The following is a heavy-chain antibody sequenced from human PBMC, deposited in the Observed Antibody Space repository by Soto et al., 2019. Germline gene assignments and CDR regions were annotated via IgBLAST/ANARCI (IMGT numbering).Heavy chain of an antibody. Sequence: VASVKVSCKASGYTFTSYGISWVRQAPGQGLEWMGWISAYNGNTNYAQKLQGRVTMTTDTSTSTAYMELRSLRSDDTAVYYCAFVVVPAAIGYYGMDVWGQGTTVTVSS. V-gene: IGHV1-18*01. CDR3: AFVVVPAAIGYYGMDV. CDR1: GYTFTSYG. CDR2: ISAYNGNT. J-gene: IGHJ6*02. D-gene: IGHD2-2*01.